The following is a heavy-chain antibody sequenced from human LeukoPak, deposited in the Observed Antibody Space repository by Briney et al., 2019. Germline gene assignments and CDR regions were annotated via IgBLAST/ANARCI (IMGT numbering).Heavy chain of an antibody. Sequence: GGSLRLSCAASGFTFSSYAMSWVRQAPGKGLEWVSAISGSGGSTYYADSVKGRFTISRDNAKNSLFLQMNSLRAEDTAVHYCARVKTGNWLSRGYYYMDVWGKGTTVTVSS. J-gene: IGHJ6*03. V-gene: IGHV3-23*01. D-gene: IGHD1-1*01. CDR2: ISGSGGST. CDR1: GFTFSSYA. CDR3: ARVKTGNWLSRGYYYMDV.